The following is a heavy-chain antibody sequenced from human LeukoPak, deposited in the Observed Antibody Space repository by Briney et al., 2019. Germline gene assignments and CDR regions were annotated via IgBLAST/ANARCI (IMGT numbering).Heavy chain of an antibody. D-gene: IGHD3-22*01. CDR1: GGSFSGYY. V-gene: IGHV4-34*01. Sequence: PSETLSLTCAVYGGSFSGYYWSWIRQPPGKGLEWIGEINRSGSTNYNPSLKSRVTISVDTSKNQFSLKLSSVTAADTAVYYCASAYYDSSGWLDYWGQGTLVTVSS. CDR3: ASAYYDSSGWLDY. CDR2: INRSGST. J-gene: IGHJ4*02.